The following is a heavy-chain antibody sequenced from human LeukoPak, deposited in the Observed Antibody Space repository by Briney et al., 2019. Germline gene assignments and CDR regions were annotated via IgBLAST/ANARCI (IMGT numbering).Heavy chain of an antibody. CDR3: AREICSSTSCLAFDI. CDR2: ISYDGSNK. Sequence: GGSLRLSCAASGFTFSSYAMHWVRQAQGKGLEWVAVISYDGSNKYYADSVKGRFTISRDNSKNTLYLQMNSLRAEDTTVYYCAREICSSTSCLAFDIWGQGTMVTVSS. D-gene: IGHD2-2*01. CDR1: GFTFSSYA. J-gene: IGHJ3*02. V-gene: IGHV3-30*04.